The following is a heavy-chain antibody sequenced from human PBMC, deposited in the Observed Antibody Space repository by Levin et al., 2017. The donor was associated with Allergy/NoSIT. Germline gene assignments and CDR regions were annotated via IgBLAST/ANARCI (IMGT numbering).Heavy chain of an antibody. D-gene: IGHD6-6*01. CDR1: GLTISDAA. J-gene: IGHJ4*02. CDR2: VSGSGGA. CDR3: AKEYSASSSDSF. Sequence: GESLKISCAVSGLTISDAAMSWVRQAPGKGLEWASGVSGSGGAYYADSVKGRFTVSRDNLKSRVFLQMNSLRGDDTAVYYCAKEYSASSSDSFWGQGTLVTVSS. V-gene: IGHV3-23*01.